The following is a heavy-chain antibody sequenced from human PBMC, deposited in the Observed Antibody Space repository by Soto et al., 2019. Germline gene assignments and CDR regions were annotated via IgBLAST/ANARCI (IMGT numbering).Heavy chain of an antibody. CDR2: ISAYNGNT. V-gene: IGHV1-18*01. J-gene: IGHJ4*02. CDR1: GYTFTSYG. Sequence: ASVKVSFKASGYTFTSYGVSWVRQAPGQGLEWMGWISAYNGNTNYAQKLQGRVTMTTDTSTSTAYMELRSLRSDDTAVYYCARNWNDGTYDYWGQGTLVTVSS. D-gene: IGHD1-1*01. CDR3: ARNWNDGTYDY.